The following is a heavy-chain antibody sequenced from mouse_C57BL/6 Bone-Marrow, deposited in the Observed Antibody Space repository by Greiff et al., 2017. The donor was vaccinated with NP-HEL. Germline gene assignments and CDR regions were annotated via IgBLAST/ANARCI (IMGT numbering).Heavy chain of an antibody. D-gene: IGHD1-1*01. J-gene: IGHJ3*01. CDR3: ARAYGSAWFAY. V-gene: IGHV5-4*03. CDR2: ISDGGSYT. Sequence: DVMLVESGGGLVKPGGSLKLSCAASGFTFSSYAMSWVRQTPEKRLEWVATISDGGSYTYYPDNVKGRFTISRDNAKNNLYLQMSHLKSEDTAMYYCARAYGSAWFAYWGQGTLVTVSA. CDR1: GFTFSSYA.